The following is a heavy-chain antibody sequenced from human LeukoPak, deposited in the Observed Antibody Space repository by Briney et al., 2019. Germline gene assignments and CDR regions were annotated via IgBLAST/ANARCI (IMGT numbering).Heavy chain of an antibody. CDR1: GFTFSSYS. V-gene: IGHV3-30*19. J-gene: IGHJ4*02. CDR2: ISYDGSHK. CDR3: ASDPNRLADNGGDYIDY. Sequence: GRSLRLSCAASGFTFSSYSMHWVRQAPGKGLEWVAVISYDGSHKYYADSVKGRFTISRDNSKNTVYLQMSALRPEDTASFYCASDPNRLADNGGDYIDYWGKGTLVTVSS. D-gene: IGHD2-21*01.